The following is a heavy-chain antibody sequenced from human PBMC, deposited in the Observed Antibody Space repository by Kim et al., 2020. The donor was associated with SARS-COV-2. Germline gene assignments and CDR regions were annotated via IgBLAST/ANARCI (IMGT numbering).Heavy chain of an antibody. D-gene: IGHD3-10*01. CDR3: AKALSARVRGVIRVFSPFDP. CDR2: ISGSGGST. J-gene: IGHJ5*02. CDR1: GFTFSSYA. V-gene: IGHV3-23*01. Sequence: GGSLRLSCAASGFTFSSYAMSWVRQAPGKGLEWVSAISGSGGSTYYADSVKGRFTISRDNSKNTLYLQMNSLRAEDTAVYYCAKALSARVRGVIRVFSPFDPWGQGTLVTVSS.